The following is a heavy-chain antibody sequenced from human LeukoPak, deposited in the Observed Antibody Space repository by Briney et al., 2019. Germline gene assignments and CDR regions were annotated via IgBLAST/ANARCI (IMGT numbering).Heavy chain of an antibody. CDR2: INHSGST. CDR1: GGSFSGYY. V-gene: IGHV4-34*01. Sequence: SETLSLTCAVYGGSFSGYYWSWIRQPPGKGLEWIREINHSGSTNYNPSLKSRVTISVDTSKNQFSLKLSSVTAADTAVYYCARVSWPHYYYYYYMDVWGKGTTVTVSS. J-gene: IGHJ6*03. CDR3: ARVSWPHYYYYYYMDV. D-gene: IGHD2/OR15-2a*01.